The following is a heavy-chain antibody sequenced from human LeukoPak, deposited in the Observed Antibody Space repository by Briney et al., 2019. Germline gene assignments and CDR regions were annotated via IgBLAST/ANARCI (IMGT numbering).Heavy chain of an antibody. D-gene: IGHD2-15*01. V-gene: IGHV4-34*01. Sequence: SETLSLTCAVYGESFSAYFWNWIRQAPGKPLEYIGEINHRGSSHYNPSLKTRVTLSVDTSKNQFSLKLTSVTAADTAVYFCARGSSFDGYCSAGACDAGYYDSWGQGTPVTVSS. CDR2: INHRGSS. CDR3: ARGSSFDGYCSAGACDAGYYDS. J-gene: IGHJ4*02. CDR1: GESFSAYF.